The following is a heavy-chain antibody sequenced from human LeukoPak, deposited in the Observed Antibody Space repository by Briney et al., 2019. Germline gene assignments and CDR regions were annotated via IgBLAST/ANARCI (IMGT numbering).Heavy chain of an antibody. CDR3: AKVPYPDYGSWRPPFMDV. V-gene: IGHV3-30*18. CDR1: GFTFSSYG. CDR2: ISYDGSNK. D-gene: IGHD3-10*01. J-gene: IGHJ6*02. Sequence: PGGSLRLSCAASGFTFSSYGMHWVRQAPGKGLEWVAVISYDGSNKYYADSVKGRFTISRDNSMNTLYLQMNSLRAEDTAIYFCAKVPYPDYGSWRPPFMDVWGQGTTVAVSS.